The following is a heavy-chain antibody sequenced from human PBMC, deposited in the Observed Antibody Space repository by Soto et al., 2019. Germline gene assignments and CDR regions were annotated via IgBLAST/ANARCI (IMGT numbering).Heavy chain of an antibody. J-gene: IGHJ4*02. Sequence: QVQLVQSGAEVKKPGASVKVSCKASGYIFTSYGISWLRQAPGQGLEWMGWISAYNGNTNYAQKLQGRVTMTTDTSTSTAYMEPRSLRSDDTAVYYCARDWGDYYATSGFRWFDYWGQGTLVTVSS. CDR1: GYIFTSYG. CDR3: ARDWGDYYATSGFRWFDY. CDR2: ISAYNGNT. D-gene: IGHD3-22*01. V-gene: IGHV1-18*01.